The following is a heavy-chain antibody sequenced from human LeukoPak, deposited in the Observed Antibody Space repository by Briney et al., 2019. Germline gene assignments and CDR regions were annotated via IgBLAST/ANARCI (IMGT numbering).Heavy chain of an antibody. CDR1: GGSFSGYY. J-gene: IGHJ4*02. CDR2: INHSGST. D-gene: IGHD2-21*01. CDR3: ARRRAIRSPIDY. V-gene: IGHV4-34*01. Sequence: SETLSLTCAVYGGSFSGYYWSWIRQPPGKGLERIGEINHSGSTNYNPSLKSRVTISVDTSKNQFSLKLSSVTAADTAVYYCARRRAIRSPIDYWGQGTLVTVSS.